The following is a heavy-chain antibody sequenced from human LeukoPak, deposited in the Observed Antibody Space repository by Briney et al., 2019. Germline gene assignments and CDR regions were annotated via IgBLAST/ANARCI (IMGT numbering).Heavy chain of an antibody. J-gene: IGHJ6*02. CDR1: GFTFSSYW. CDR2: ISYDGSNK. D-gene: IGHD3-10*01. CDR3: AKESVWFGDVLGGLDV. Sequence: PGGSLRLSCVASGFTFSSYWMHWVRQAPGKGLEWVAVISYDGSNKYYADSVKGRFTISRDNSKNTLYLQMNALRTEDTAVYYCAKESVWFGDVLGGLDVWGQGTTVIVSS. V-gene: IGHV3-30*18.